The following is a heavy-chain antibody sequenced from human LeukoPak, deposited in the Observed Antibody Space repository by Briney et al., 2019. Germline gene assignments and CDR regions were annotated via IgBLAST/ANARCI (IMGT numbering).Heavy chain of an antibody. Sequence: PSETLSLTCAVYGGSFSGYYWSWIRQPPGKGLEWIGEINHSGSTNYNPSLKSRVTISVDTSKNQFSLKLSSVTAADTAVYYCARVSLDDSSGYYFWYFDLWGRGTLVTVSS. J-gene: IGHJ2*01. D-gene: IGHD3-22*01. CDR1: GGSFSGYY. CDR2: INHSGST. CDR3: ARVSLDDSSGYYFWYFDL. V-gene: IGHV4-34*01.